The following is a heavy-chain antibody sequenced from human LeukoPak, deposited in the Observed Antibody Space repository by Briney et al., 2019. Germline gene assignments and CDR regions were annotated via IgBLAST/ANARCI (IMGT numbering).Heavy chain of an antibody. CDR3: ARGWFGPERGWFRPDS. CDR1: VFSLSGHS. D-gene: IGHD3-10*01. Sequence: GGFLRLSCAASVFSLSGHSMRWVRAAPRKGLVWISVISNDGTITNYADSVKGRVTISRDNAKSTLYLQMDSLRAEDTAVYYCARGWFGPERGWFRPDSWDQGTMVTVSS. V-gene: IGHV3-74*01. J-gene: IGHJ3*02. CDR2: ISNDGTIT.